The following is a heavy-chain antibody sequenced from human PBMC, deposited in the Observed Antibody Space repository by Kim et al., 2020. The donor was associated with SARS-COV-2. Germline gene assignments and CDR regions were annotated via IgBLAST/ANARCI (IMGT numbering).Heavy chain of an antibody. CDR2: INPNSGGT. J-gene: IGHJ5*02. D-gene: IGHD1-7*01. Sequence: ASVKVSCKASGYTFTGSDMHWVRQAPGQGLEWMRWINPNSGGTNYAQKFQGRVTMTRDTSISTAYMELSRLRSDDTAVYYCARVTGTTRVVDPWGQGTLVTVSS. V-gene: IGHV1-2*02. CDR3: ARVTGTTRVVDP. CDR1: GYTFTGSD.